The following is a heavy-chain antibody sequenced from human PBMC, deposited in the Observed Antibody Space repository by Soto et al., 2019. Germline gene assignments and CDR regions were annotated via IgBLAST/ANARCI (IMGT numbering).Heavy chain of an antibody. D-gene: IGHD1-7*01. V-gene: IGHV3-23*01. Sequence: GGSLRLSCAASGFTFSGYAMGRVRQAPGKGLEWVSGISGTGVSTYYADSVKGRFTVSRDNSKDTVYLQMNSLRAEDTAVYYCAKDKNWNYGIDHWGQGTLVTVSS. CDR3: AKDKNWNYGIDH. J-gene: IGHJ4*02. CDR2: ISGTGVST. CDR1: GFTFSGYA.